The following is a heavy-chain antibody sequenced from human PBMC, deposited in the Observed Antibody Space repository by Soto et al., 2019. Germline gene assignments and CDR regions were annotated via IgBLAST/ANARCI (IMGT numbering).Heavy chain of an antibody. D-gene: IGHD3-3*01. Sequence: PGGSLRLSCAASGFTFSSYAMSWVRQAPGKGLEWVSAISGSGGSTYYADSVKGRFTISRDNSKDTLYLQMNSLRVEDTAVYYCAKRGDDFRSGYYYYFDYWGLGTLVTVSS. J-gene: IGHJ4*02. CDR1: GFTFSSYA. CDR2: ISGSGGST. CDR3: AKRGDDFRSGYYYYFDY. V-gene: IGHV3-23*01.